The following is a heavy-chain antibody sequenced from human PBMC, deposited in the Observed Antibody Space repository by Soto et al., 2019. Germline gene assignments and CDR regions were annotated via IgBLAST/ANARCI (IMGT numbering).Heavy chain of an antibody. V-gene: IGHV1-3*01. Sequence: QVQLVQSGAEVKKPGASVKVSCKASGYTFTSYAMHWVRQAPGQRLEWMGWSNAGNGNTKYSQKFQGRVTITRDPSASTGCMELSSLRADDPSVYYCARGGSLYWYFDLWGRGTLVTVSS. CDR3: ARGGSLYWYFDL. D-gene: IGHD1-26*01. CDR2: SNAGNGNT. J-gene: IGHJ2*01. CDR1: GYTFTSYA.